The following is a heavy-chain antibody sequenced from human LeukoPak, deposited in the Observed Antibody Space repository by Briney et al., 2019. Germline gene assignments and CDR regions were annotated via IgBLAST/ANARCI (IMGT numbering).Heavy chain of an antibody. D-gene: IGHD3-10*01. CDR2: ISSSSSTI. CDR3: ARARITMVRGVIYYFDY. J-gene: IGHJ4*02. Sequence: GGSLRLSCAASGFTFSSYSVNWVRQAPGKGLEWVSYISSSSSTIYYADSVKGRFTISRDNAKNSLYLQMNSLRAEDTAVYYCARARITMVRGVIYYFDYWGQGTLVTVSS. CDR1: GFTFSSYS. V-gene: IGHV3-48*01.